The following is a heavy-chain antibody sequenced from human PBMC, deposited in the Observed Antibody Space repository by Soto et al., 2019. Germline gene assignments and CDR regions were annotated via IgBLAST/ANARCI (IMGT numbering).Heavy chain of an antibody. CDR3: ARAHSTDCSNGVCSFFYNHEMDD. J-gene: IGHJ6*02. Sequence: ASVKVSCRASGYSFTDYHIHWVRQAPGQGLEWLGRINPKSGGTSTAQKFQGWVTMTRDRSISTVYMELTRLRSDDTAVYFCARAHSTDCSNGVCSFFYNHEMDDWGQGTTVTVSS. CDR1: GYSFTDYH. V-gene: IGHV1-2*04. D-gene: IGHD2-8*01. CDR2: INPKSGGT.